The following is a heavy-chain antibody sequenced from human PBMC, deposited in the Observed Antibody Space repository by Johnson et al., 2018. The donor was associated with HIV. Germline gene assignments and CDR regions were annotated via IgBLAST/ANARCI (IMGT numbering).Heavy chain of an antibody. CDR3: ARGCSYGSKYAFDI. CDR2: IYSGGNT. V-gene: IGHV3-66*01. D-gene: IGHD5-18*01. CDR1: GFTVSSNY. J-gene: IGHJ3*02. Sequence: MQLVESGGGVVQPGGSLRLSCAASGFTVSSNYMSWVRQAPGQGLEWVSIIYSGGNTYYADSIKGRFTISRDNSKNTLYLQMNNVRAEDTAVYYCARGCSYGSKYAFDIWGQGTMVTVSA.